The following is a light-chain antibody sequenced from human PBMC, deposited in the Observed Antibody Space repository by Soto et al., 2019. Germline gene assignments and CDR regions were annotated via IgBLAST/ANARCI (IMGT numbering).Light chain of an antibody. CDR3: QSFDSSRFYV. J-gene: IGLJ1*01. CDR1: SSNIGGTNY. CDR2: SNN. Sequence: QAVVTQPPSASGTPGQKVFISCSGSSSNIGGTNYAYWYQQLPGAAPKLLMHSNNLRPSGVPERISGSKFGTAASLAISGLRSEDEAVYYCQSFDSSRFYVFGTGTKVTVL. V-gene: IGLV1-47*02.